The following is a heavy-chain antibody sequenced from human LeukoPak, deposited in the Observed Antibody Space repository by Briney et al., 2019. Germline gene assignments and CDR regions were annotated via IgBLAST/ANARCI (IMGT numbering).Heavy chain of an antibody. CDR3: ARLGIQLWFGETCDY. Sequence: SETLSLTCVVSGYSISSGYYWGWIRQPPGKGLEWIGSIYHSGSTYYNPSLKSRVTISVDTSKNQFSLKLSSVTAADTAVYYCARLGIQLWFGETCDYWGQGTLVTVSS. CDR1: GYSISSGYY. CDR2: IYHSGST. J-gene: IGHJ4*02. D-gene: IGHD5-18*01. V-gene: IGHV4-38-2*01.